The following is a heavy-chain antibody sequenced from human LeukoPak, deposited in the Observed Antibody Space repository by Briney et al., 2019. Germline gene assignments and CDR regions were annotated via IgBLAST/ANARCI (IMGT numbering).Heavy chain of an antibody. CDR2: INPNSGRT. Sequence: GASVKLSCNASGYTFTGYYMHWVRQPPGQVLDWIGSINPNSGRTNYAQKFQGSVTMARDTSISTAYMELSRLRSDDTAVYYCGSTSGYDLSFIYYYMDVWGKGTTVTVSS. V-gene: IGHV1-2*02. D-gene: IGHD5-12*01. CDR3: GSTSGYDLSFIYYYMDV. CDR1: GYTFTGYY. J-gene: IGHJ6*03.